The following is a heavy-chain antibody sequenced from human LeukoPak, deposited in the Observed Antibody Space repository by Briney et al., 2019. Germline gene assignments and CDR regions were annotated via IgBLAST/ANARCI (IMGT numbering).Heavy chain of an antibody. CDR2: IKQDATEQ. Sequence: GGSLRLSCAASGFTFSSYSMNWVRQAPGKGLEWVANIKQDATEQYYVESAKGRFTISRDNTKNSLYLQVNSLRAEDTAVYYYARFHYCSSTNCYPRHFDYWGQGTLVTVSS. D-gene: IGHD2-2*01. CDR1: GFTFSSYS. CDR3: ARFHYCSSTNCYPRHFDY. J-gene: IGHJ4*02. V-gene: IGHV3-7*01.